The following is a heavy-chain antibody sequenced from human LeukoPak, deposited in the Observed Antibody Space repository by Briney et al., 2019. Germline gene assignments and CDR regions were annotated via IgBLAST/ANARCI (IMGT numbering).Heavy chain of an antibody. V-gene: IGHV3-23*01. CDR1: RFTFSSFA. J-gene: IGHJ4*02. D-gene: IGHD3-9*01. CDR2: ISGSGGST. CDR3: AKDLTYYDILPPRY. Sequence: GGSLRLSCAASRFTFSSFAMSWVRQAPGKGLEWVSAISGSGGSTYYADSVKGRFTISRDNSKNTLYLQMNSLRAEDAAIYYCAKDLTYYDILPPRYWGQGTLVTVSS.